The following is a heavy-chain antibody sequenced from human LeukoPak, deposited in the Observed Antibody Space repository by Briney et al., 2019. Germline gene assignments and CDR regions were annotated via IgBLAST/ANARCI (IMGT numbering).Heavy chain of an antibody. CDR1: GYTFTSYD. V-gene: IGHV1-8*01. D-gene: IGHD3-3*01. J-gene: IGHJ5*02. CDR2: MNPNSGNT. CDR3: ARVFPYYDFWSGYRNWFDP. Sequence: ASVKVSCKASGYTFTSYDINWVRQATGQGLEWMGWMNPNSGNTGYAQKFQGRVTMTRNTSISTAYMELSSLRSEDTAVYYCARVFPYYDFWSGYRNWFDPWGQGTLATVSS.